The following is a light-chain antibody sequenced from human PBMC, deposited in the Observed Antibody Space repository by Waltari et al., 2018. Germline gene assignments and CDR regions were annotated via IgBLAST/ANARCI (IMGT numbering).Light chain of an antibody. J-gene: IGLJ2*01. CDR1: NLGSKS. CDR2: YNN. Sequence: SYVLTQPPSVSVAPGETARIPCGGNNLGSKSVHWYQQEPGQAPILVIYYNNDRPSGIPERFSGSNSGNTATLTISRVDAGDEADYYCQVWDSDSDHVVFGGGTKLAVL. V-gene: IGLV3-21*01. CDR3: QVWDSDSDHVV.